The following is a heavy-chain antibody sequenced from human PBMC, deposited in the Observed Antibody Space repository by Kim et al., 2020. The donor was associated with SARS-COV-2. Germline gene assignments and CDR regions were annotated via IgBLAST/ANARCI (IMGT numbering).Heavy chain of an antibody. CDR1: GFTFNTYA. Sequence: GGSLRLSCAASGFTFNTYAMTWVRQAPGKGLEWVSAISGSGGTRYFADSVKGRFTISRDNSKYTLYLHMNSLRAEDMAVYYCAKDLSGYYYYDYWGQGTLVTVSS. V-gene: IGHV3-23*01. J-gene: IGHJ4*02. D-gene: IGHD5-12*01. CDR3: AKDLSGYYYYDY. CDR2: ISGSGGTR.